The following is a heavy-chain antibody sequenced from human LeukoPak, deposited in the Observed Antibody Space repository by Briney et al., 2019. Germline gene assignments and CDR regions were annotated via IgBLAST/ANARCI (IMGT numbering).Heavy chain of an antibody. CDR2: ISASGAVP. CDR3: ASSLIVASEDY. CDR1: GFRFDSFY. Sequence: GGSLRLSCAASGFRFDSFYMGWIRQVPGKGLDYIALISASGAVPYYAESVEGRFTISRDNAKNSASLQMNSLSADDTAIYYCASSLIVASEDYWGQGTQVIVSS. D-gene: IGHD3-22*01. J-gene: IGHJ4*02. V-gene: IGHV3-11*04.